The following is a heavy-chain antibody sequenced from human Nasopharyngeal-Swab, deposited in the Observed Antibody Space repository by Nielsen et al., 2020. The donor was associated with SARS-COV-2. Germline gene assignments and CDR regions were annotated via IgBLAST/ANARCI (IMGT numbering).Heavy chain of an antibody. J-gene: IGHJ4*02. CDR2: ISYGGGDE. CDR1: GFTFSSYP. D-gene: IGHD3-9*01. Sequence: GGSLRLPCEASGFTFSSYPMQWVPRAPGKGVEWVSVISYGGGDEHYADSVKGRFTISRDNSKNTLYLQMNSLTVDDTAVYYCARSYNPGGFGWLLSNDWGQGTLVTVSS. V-gene: IGHV3-30*04. CDR3: ARSYNPGGFGWLLSND.